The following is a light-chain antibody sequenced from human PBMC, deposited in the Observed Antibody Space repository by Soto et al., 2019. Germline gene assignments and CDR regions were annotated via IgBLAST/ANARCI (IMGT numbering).Light chain of an antibody. Sequence: DIQMTQSPSSLSASVGDRVTITCRTSQKIYNYLNWYQQKPGKAPKLLIYAASSLQIGVPSRFSGSGSGTDFTLTISNLQPEDFATYFCHQSYRTPWTFGRGTTVEIK. CDR3: HQSYRTPWT. V-gene: IGKV1-39*01. CDR1: QKIYNY. CDR2: AAS. J-gene: IGKJ1*01.